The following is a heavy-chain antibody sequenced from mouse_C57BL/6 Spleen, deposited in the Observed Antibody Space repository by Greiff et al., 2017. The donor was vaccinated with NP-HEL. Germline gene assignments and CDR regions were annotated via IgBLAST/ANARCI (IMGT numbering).Heavy chain of an antibody. J-gene: IGHJ4*01. CDR3: AKGGNWEDYAMDY. V-gene: IGHV1-26*01. Sequence: VQLQQSGPELVKPGASVKISCKASGYTFTDYYMNWVKQSHGKSLEWIGDINPNKGGTSYNQKFKGKATLTVYKSSSTADMELRSLTSEDSAVYYCAKGGNWEDYAMDYWGQGTSVTVSS. CDR2: INPNKGGT. CDR1: GYTFTDYY. D-gene: IGHD4-1*02.